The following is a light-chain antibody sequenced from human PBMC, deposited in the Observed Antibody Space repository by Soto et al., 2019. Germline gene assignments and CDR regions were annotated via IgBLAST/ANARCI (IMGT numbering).Light chain of an antibody. J-gene: IGKJ5*01. CDR3: QQYNSYPIS. Sequence: DIQMTQSPSTLSASVGDRVTITCRASQSISSWLAWYQQKPGKAPKLLIYKASSLESGVPSRFSGSGSGTEFTLTISSLQPDDFATYYSQQYNSYPISFGKGTRLEIK. CDR2: KAS. CDR1: QSISSW. V-gene: IGKV1-5*03.